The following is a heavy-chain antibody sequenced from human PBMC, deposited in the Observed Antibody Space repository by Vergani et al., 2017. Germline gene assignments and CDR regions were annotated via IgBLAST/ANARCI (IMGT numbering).Heavy chain of an antibody. Sequence: QVQLQESGPGLVTPSETLYLTCTVSGGSISSYYWSWIRQPPGEGLEWIGYIYYSGSTNYNPSLKSRVTISVDTSKNQFSLKLSSVTVADTAVYYCARERITMGRGVTIRNWFDPWGQGTLVTVSS. J-gene: IGHJ5*02. D-gene: IGHD3-10*01. CDR1: GGSISSYY. CDR2: IYYSGST. CDR3: ARERITMGRGVTIRNWFDP. V-gene: IGHV4-59*01.